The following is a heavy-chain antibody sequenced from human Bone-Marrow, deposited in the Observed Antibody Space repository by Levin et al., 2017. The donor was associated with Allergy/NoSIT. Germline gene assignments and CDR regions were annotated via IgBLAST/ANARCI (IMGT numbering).Heavy chain of an antibody. D-gene: IGHD2-2*01. CDR2: INHSGST. J-gene: IGHJ4*02. V-gene: IGHV4-34*01. CDR1: GGSFSGYY. CDR3: ARGGHVVVPTKTIDY. Sequence: SQTLSLTCAVYGGSFSGYYWSWIRQPPGKGLEWIGEINHSGSTNYNPSLKSRVTISVDTSKNQFSLKLSSVTAADTAVYYCARGGHVVVPTKTIDYWGQGTLVTVSS.